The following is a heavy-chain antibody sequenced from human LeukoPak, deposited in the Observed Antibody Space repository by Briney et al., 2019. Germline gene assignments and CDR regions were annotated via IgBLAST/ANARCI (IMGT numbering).Heavy chain of an antibody. Sequence: ASVKVSCKASGYTFTGYYMHWVRQAPGKGLEWMGGFDPEDGETIYAQKFQGRVTMTEDTSTDTAYMELSSLRSEDTAVYYCATAPVGATSERRGYYYYMDVWGKGTTVTVSS. V-gene: IGHV1-24*01. CDR2: FDPEDGET. CDR1: GYTFTGYY. CDR3: ATAPVGATSERRGYYYYMDV. D-gene: IGHD1-26*01. J-gene: IGHJ6*03.